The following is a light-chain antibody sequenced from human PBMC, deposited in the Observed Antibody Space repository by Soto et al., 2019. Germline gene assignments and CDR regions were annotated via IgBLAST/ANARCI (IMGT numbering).Light chain of an antibody. CDR2: GNN. V-gene: IGLV1-40*01. CDR1: SSNIGAGYD. CDR3: QSYDSSLSVWV. J-gene: IGLJ3*02. Sequence: QPVLTQPPSVSGAPGQRVTISCTGSSSNIGAGYDVHWYHQLPGTAPKLLIYGNNNRPSGVPDRFSGSRSGTSASLAITGLQAEYEADYYCQSYDSSLSVWVFGGGTKLTVL.